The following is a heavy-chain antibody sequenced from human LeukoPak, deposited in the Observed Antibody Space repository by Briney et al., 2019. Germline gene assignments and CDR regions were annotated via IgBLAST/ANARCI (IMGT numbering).Heavy chain of an antibody. J-gene: IGHJ4*02. V-gene: IGHV1-18*01. CDR2: ISAYNGNT. Sequence: ASVTVSCKASGYTFTSYGISWVRQAPGQGLEWMGWISAYNGNTNYAQKLQGRVTMTTDTSTSTAYMELRSLRSDDTAVYYCARDLRGGYCSGGSCYAYWGQGTLVTVSS. D-gene: IGHD2-15*01. CDR3: ARDLRGGYCSGGSCYAY. CDR1: GYTFTSYG.